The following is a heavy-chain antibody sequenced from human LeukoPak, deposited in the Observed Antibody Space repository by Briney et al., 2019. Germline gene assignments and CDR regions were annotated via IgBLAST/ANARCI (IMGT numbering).Heavy chain of an antibody. D-gene: IGHD6-19*01. CDR3: ARVRSSGWYFGSLFPYYYGMDV. J-gene: IGHJ6*02. Sequence: GGTLRLSCAASGFTFSSYDMHWVRQATGKGLEWVSAIGTAGDTYYPGSVKGRFTISRENAKNSLYLQMNSLRAGDTAVYYCARVRSSGWYFGSLFPYYYGMDVWGQGTTVTVSS. CDR1: GFTFSSYD. V-gene: IGHV3-13*01. CDR2: IGTAGDT.